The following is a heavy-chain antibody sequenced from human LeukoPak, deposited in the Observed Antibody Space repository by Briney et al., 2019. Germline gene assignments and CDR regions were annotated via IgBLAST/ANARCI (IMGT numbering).Heavy chain of an antibody. J-gene: IGHJ6*03. D-gene: IGHD6-19*01. CDR1: GGSISSYY. V-gene: IGHV4-4*07. CDR3: ARDSIAVAGWYYYYYMDV. Sequence: PSETLSLTCTVSGGSISSYYWSWIRQPAGKGLEWIGRIYTSGSTNYNPSLKSRVTKSVDTSKNQFSLKLSSVTAADTAVYYCARDSIAVAGWYYYYYMDVWGKGTTVTVSS. CDR2: IYTSGST.